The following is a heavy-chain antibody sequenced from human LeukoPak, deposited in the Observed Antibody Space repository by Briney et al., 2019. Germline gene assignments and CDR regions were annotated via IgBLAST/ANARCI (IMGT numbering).Heavy chain of an antibody. V-gene: IGHV3-11*04. D-gene: IGHD5-18*01. CDR1: GFTFSDYY. Sequence: GGSLRLSCAASGFTFSDYYMSWIRQAPGKGLEWVSYISSRGDTIYYTDSVKGRFTISRDNAKNSLYLQMNSLRAEDTAVYYCARTGGPQLWLTWGQGTLVTVSS. CDR2: ISSRGDTI. J-gene: IGHJ5*02. CDR3: ARTGGPQLWLT.